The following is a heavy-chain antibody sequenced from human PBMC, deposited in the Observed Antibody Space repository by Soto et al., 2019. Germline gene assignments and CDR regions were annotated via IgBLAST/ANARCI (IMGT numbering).Heavy chain of an antibody. CDR1: GFAFSGYA. V-gene: IGHV3-23*01. Sequence: GGSLRLSGPATGFAFSGYAMRWVRPAPGKGLEWVSAISGSGGSTYYADSVKGRFTISRDNSKNTLYLQMNSLRAEDTGVYYSANVVSSPDSDCDAFAYWGQGALVT. CDR3: ANVVSSPDSDCDAFAY. CDR2: ISGSGGST. D-gene: IGHD2-21*01. J-gene: IGHJ4*02.